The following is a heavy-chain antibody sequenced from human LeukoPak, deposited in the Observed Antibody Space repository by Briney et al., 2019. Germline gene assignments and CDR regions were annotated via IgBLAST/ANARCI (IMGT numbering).Heavy chain of an antibody. V-gene: IGHV4-59*01. J-gene: IGHJ2*01. CDR1: GGSIRNYY. CDR2: IYYSGGT. Sequence: SETLSLTCTVSGGSIRNYYWSWIRQPPGKGLEWIGDIYYSGGTNYNPSLKSRVTISVDTSKNQFSLKLSSVTAADTAVYYCARVYYSSSYDYWYFDLWGRGTLVTVSS. CDR3: ARVYYSSSYDYWYFDL. D-gene: IGHD6-13*01.